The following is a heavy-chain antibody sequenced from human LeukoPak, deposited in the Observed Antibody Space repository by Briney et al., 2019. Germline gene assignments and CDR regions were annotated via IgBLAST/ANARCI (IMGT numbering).Heavy chain of an antibody. V-gene: IGHV4-61*01. CDR1: GDSVSNSRVY. Sequence: PSETLSLTCSVSGDSVSNSRVYWGWIRQPPGKGLEWIGYIYYSGSTNYNPSLKSRVTISVDTSKNQFSLKLSSVTAADTAVYYCARVPVAAAGTLDYWGQGTLVTVSS. J-gene: IGHJ4*02. CDR3: ARVPVAAAGTLDY. CDR2: IYYSGST. D-gene: IGHD6-13*01.